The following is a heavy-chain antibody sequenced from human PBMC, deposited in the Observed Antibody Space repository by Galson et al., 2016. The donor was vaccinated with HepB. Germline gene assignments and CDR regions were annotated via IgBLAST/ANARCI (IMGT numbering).Heavy chain of an antibody. V-gene: IGHV2-5*02. CDR3: AHRFVDSSGFSREFDP. D-gene: IGHD3-22*01. CDR1: GFSLSTDGVG. CDR2: IYWDDDK. Sequence: PALVKPTQTLTLTCTFSGFSLSTDGVGVAWIRQPPGKAPEWLALIYWDDDKRYSPSLKSRLTITKDTSRNQVVLTMTNMDPVDTGTYYCAHRFVDSSGFSREFDPWGQGALVTVSS. J-gene: IGHJ5*02.